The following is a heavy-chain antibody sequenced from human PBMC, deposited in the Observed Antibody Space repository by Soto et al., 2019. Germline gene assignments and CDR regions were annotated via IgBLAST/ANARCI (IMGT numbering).Heavy chain of an antibody. J-gene: IGHJ6*02. CDR2: INPNSGGT. Sequence: ASVKVSCKASGYTFTGYYMHWVRQAPGQGLEWMGWINPNSGGTNYAQKFQGWVTMTRDTSISTAYMELSRLRSDDTAVYYCARDTAVAGKYYYYGMDVWGQGTTVTV. V-gene: IGHV1-2*04. CDR1: GYTFTGYY. CDR3: ARDTAVAGKYYYYGMDV. D-gene: IGHD6-19*01.